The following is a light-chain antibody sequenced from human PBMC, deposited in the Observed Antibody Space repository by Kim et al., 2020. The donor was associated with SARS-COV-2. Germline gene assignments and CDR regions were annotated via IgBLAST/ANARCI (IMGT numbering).Light chain of an antibody. V-gene: IGKV3-11*01. CDR3: QQDSQRPLT. Sequence: LSPGERATLSCRASQSVNNYLAWYQQKVGQAPRLLIYDTSTRATGIPARFSGSGSGTDFTLTISSLDPEDFAVYYCQQDSQRPLTFGGGTKVEIK. CDR2: DTS. CDR1: QSVNNY. J-gene: IGKJ4*01.